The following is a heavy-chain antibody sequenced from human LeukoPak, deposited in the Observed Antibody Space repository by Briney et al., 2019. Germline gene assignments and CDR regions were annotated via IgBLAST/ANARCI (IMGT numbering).Heavy chain of an antibody. Sequence: KTSETLSLTCTVSGGSISSYYWSWIRQPPGKGLEWIGYIYYSGSTNYNPSLKSRVTISVDTSKNQFSLKLSSVTAADTAVYYCARALASSGYYTMGGVYYYYYMDVWGKGTTVTVSS. V-gene: IGHV4-59*01. CDR3: ARALASSGYYTMGGVYYYYYMDV. J-gene: IGHJ6*03. D-gene: IGHD3-22*01. CDR2: IYYSGST. CDR1: GGSISSYY.